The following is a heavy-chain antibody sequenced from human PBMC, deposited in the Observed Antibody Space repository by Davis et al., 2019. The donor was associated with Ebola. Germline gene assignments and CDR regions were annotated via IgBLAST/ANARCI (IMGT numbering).Heavy chain of an antibody. V-gene: IGHV3-9*01. CDR2: ISWSSGSI. CDR3: AKDYSPAAAECFDY. J-gene: IGHJ4*02. D-gene: IGHD6-13*01. Sequence: SLKIPCAASGFTFDDYAMHWVRQAPGKGLEWVSGISWSSGSIGYADSVKGRFTISRDNAKNSLYLQMNSLRAEDTALYYCAKDYSPAAAECFDYWGQGTLVTVSS. CDR1: GFTFDDYA.